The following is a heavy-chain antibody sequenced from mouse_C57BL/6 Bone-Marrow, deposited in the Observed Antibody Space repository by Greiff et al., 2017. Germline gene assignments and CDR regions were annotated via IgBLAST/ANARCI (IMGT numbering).Heavy chain of an antibody. CDR3: ARSLLRWYFDV. CDR1: GYTFTDYY. CDR2: LFPGSGST. J-gene: IGHJ1*03. Sequence: VQGVESGPELVKPGASVKISCKASGYTFTDYYINWVKQTPGQGLEWVGWLFPGSGSTYYNEKFKGKGTLTVDKSYSTAYMLLSSLTSEDSAVYFCARSLLRWYFDVWGTGTTVTVSS. D-gene: IGHD1-2*01. V-gene: IGHV1-75*01.